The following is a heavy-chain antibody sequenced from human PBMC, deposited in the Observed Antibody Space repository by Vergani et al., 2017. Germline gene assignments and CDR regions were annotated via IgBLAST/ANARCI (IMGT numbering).Heavy chain of an antibody. CDR2: IKQDGSEK. Sequence: VQLVESGGGLVQPGGSLRLSCAASGFTFSSYWMSWVRQAPGKGLEWVANIKQDGSEKYYVDSVKGRFTISRDNAKNSLYLQMNSLRFEDTAVYFCTKGSVYYHDSAGHGYDPYTGFDLWGQGTLVTVSS. CDR1: GFTFSSYW. J-gene: IGHJ3*01. D-gene: IGHD5-12*01. V-gene: IGHV3-7*03. CDR3: TKGSVYYHDSAGHGYDPYTGFDL.